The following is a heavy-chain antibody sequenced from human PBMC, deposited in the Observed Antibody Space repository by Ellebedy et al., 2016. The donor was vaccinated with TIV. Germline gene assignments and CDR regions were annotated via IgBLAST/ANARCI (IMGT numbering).Heavy chain of an antibody. CDR2: FDWDDDK. D-gene: IGHD2-15*01. J-gene: IGHJ5*01. V-gene: IGHV2-70*01. CDR3: ARVFRYSGWFDS. CDR1: GFSLSAPNMC. Sequence: SGPTLVKPTQTLTLTCTFSGFSLSAPNMCVSWILQPPGKALEWLALFDWDDDKYYTKSLNSRPTISKDSSRHQVVLTMTNMDPVDTATYYCARVFRYSGWFDSWGQGTLVTVSS.